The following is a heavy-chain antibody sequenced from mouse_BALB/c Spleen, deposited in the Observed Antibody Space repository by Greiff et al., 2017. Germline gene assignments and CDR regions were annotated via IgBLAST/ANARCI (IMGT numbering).Heavy chain of an antibody. Sequence: QVQLKESGAELVRPGSSVKISCKASGYAFSSYWMNWVKQRPGQGLEWVGQIYPGDGDTNYNGKFKGKATLTADKSSSTAYMQLSSLTSEDSAVYFCARLSTMITTGYFDYWGQGTTLTVSS. V-gene: IGHV1-80*01. CDR2: IYPGDGDT. D-gene: IGHD2-4*01. CDR1: GYAFSSYW. J-gene: IGHJ2*01. CDR3: ARLSTMITTGYFDY.